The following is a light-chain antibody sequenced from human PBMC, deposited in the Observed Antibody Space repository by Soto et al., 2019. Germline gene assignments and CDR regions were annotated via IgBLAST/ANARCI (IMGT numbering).Light chain of an antibody. V-gene: IGKV1-5*03. CDR1: QNINNY. Sequence: DIQMTQSPSTLSASVGDSVTITCRASQNINNYLAWYQQKPGRAPTLLIYMASDLQTGVPSRFFCSGSGTEFTLTIGSLQPDDVATYFCQQYTSFSHSFGQGTKLQIK. CDR2: MAS. J-gene: IGKJ2*03. CDR3: QQYTSFSHS.